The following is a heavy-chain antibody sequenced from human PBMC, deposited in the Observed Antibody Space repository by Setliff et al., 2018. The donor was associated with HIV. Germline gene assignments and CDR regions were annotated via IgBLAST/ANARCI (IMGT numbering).Heavy chain of an antibody. V-gene: IGHV3-7*01. CDR1: RFDFNNYW. CDR3: ARKLRPGHGVDV. J-gene: IGHJ6*02. CDR2: IGQDGSEK. D-gene: IGHD3-10*01. Sequence: LRLSCAASRFDFNNYWMCWVRQAPGKGLEWVANIGQDGSEKNYVDSVKGRFTISRDNANNSMDLQMNSLRAEDTAIYYCARKLRPGHGVDVWGQGTTVTVSS.